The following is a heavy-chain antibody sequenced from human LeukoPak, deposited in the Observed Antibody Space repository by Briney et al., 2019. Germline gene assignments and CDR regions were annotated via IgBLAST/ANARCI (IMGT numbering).Heavy chain of an antibody. D-gene: IGHD3-9*01. J-gene: IGHJ3*01. CDR1: GFSFADHY. V-gene: IGHV3-11*04. Sequence: GGSLRLTCTASGFSFADHYLSWIRQPPGKGLEWVSYISRGGSNLKYGESVEGRFTISRDNAEKSLYLDMDSLKAEDTAVYYCARGRSLVGPFDLWGQATVVTVS. CDR2: ISRGGSNL. CDR3: ARGRSLVGPFDL.